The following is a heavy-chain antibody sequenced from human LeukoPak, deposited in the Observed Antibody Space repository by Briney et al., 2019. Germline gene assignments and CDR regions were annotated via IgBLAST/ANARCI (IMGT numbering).Heavy chain of an antibody. CDR3: AKAYCSGGSCHLDY. D-gene: IGHD2-15*01. V-gene: IGHV3-9*01. CDR2: ISWNSGSI. CDR1: GFSFDDYV. Sequence: GGSLRLSCAASGFSFDDYVMHWVRQAPGKGLEWVSGISWNSGSIGYADSVKGRLTTSRDNAKNSLYLQMNSLRAEDTALYYCAKAYCSGGSCHLDYWGQGTLVTVSS. J-gene: IGHJ4*02.